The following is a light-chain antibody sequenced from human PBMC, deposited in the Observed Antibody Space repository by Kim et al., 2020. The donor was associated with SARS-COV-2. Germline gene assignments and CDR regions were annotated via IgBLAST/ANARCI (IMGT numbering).Light chain of an antibody. Sequence: DIQMTQSPSTLSASVGDRVTITCRASQTLTRRLAWYQQKPGRAPRILIFDASTLESGVPSRFRGSGSGTDFTLTINSLQPDDFATYYCQHRKTFGQGTQVYIK. CDR3: QHRKT. V-gene: IGKV1-5*01. CDR1: QTLTRR. J-gene: IGKJ1*01. CDR2: DAS.